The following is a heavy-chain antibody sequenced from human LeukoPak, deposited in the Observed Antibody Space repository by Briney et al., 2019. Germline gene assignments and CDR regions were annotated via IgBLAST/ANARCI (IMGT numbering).Heavy chain of an antibody. V-gene: IGHV3-21*01. J-gene: IGHJ4*02. CDR2: ISDTSSYI. CDR1: GFTFSSYH. CDR3: ARGLCGGDCYSD. D-gene: IGHD2-21*02. Sequence: GGSLRLSCAASGFTFSSYHMNWVRQAPGKGLEWVSSISDTSSYIYYSDSARGRFTISRDNAKNSLYLQTNSLRAEDTAVYYCARGLCGGDCYSDWGPGTLVTVSS.